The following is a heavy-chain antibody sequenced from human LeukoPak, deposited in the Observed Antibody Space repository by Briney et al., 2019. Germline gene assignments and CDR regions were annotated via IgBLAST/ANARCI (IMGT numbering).Heavy chain of an antibody. CDR1: GYTSTGYY. CDR3: ARSSSDYFDY. V-gene: IGHV1-2*06. CDR2: INPNSGGT. Sequence: ASVKVSCKASGYTSTGYYMHWVRQAPGQGLEWMGRINPNSGGTNYAQKFQGRVTMTRDTSISTACMELSRLRSDDTAVYYCARSSSDYFDYWGQGTLVTVSS. J-gene: IGHJ4*02. D-gene: IGHD6-6*01.